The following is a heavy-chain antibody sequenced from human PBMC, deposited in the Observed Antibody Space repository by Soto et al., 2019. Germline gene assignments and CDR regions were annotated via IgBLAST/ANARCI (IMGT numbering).Heavy chain of an antibody. V-gene: IGHV3-33*01. CDR1: GFTFSSYG. J-gene: IGHJ4*02. Sequence: QVQLVESGGGVVQPGRSLRLSCAASGFTFSSYGMHWVRQAPGKGLEWVAVIWYDGSNKYHADSVKGRFTISRDNSKNTLYLQMNSLRAEDTAVYYCARDAGSGWYQGYFDYWGQGTLVTVSS. D-gene: IGHD6-19*01. CDR3: ARDAGSGWYQGYFDY. CDR2: IWYDGSNK.